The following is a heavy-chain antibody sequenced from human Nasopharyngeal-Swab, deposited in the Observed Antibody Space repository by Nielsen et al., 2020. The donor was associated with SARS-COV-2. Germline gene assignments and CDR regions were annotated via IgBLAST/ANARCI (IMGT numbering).Heavy chain of an antibody. V-gene: IGHV3-9*01. CDR3: AREGGRYYGSGSRYYYGMDV. Sequence: SLKISCAASGFTFDDYAMHWVRQAPGKGLEWVSGISWNSGSIGYADSVKGRFTISRDNAKNSLYLQMNSLRAEDTAVYYCAREGGRYYGSGSRYYYGMDVWGQGTTVTVSS. CDR1: GFTFDDYA. CDR2: ISWNSGSI. J-gene: IGHJ6*02. D-gene: IGHD3-10*01.